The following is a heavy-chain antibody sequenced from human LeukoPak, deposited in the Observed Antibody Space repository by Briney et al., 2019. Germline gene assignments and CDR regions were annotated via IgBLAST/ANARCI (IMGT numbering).Heavy chain of an antibody. Sequence: GASVKVSCKASGYTFSSYGISWVRQAPGQGLEWMGWVSPYNGNTNYAQKLQGRVTITTDTSTTTAYMELRSLRSDDTAVYYCAREIWSGGYWGQGTLVTVSS. CDR1: GYTFSSYG. V-gene: IGHV1-18*01. D-gene: IGHD3-10*01. CDR2: VSPYNGNT. J-gene: IGHJ4*02. CDR3: AREIWSGGY.